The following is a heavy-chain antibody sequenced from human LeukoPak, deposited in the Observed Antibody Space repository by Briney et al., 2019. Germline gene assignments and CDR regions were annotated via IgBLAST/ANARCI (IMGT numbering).Heavy chain of an antibody. D-gene: IGHD3-10*01. CDR1: GGSISGYY. J-gene: IGHJ5*02. Sequence: PSETLSLTCTVSGGSISGYYWSWLRQPPGKGVEWIGFIHYTGSTHYNPSLKSRVTISIDTSNNQLALRLTSVTAADTAVYYCARSRGRVVRNNWFDPWGQGTLVTVSS. CDR2: IHYTGST. CDR3: ARSRGRVVRNNWFDP. V-gene: IGHV4-59*01.